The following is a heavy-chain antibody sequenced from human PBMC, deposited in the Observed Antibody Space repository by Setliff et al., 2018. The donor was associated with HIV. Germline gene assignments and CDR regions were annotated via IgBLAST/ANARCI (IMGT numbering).Heavy chain of an antibody. CDR1: GGSISSGTYY. V-gene: IGHV4-61*02. J-gene: IGHJ6*04. Sequence: SETLSLTCSVSGGSISSGTYYWSWIRQPAGKGLEWIGRIDTSESTNYNHSLKSRVTMSVDTSNHQFSLKLRSVTAADTAVYYCARDEIGVWGKGTTVTVSA. CDR2: IDTSEST. CDR3: ARDEIGV.